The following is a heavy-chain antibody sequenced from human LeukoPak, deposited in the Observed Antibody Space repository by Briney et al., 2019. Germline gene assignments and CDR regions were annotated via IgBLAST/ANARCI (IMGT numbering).Heavy chain of an antibody. D-gene: IGHD3-22*01. CDR2: IKPNSVGT. CDR3: ARDTDLHYYDSSGYPDAFDI. J-gene: IGHJ3*02. V-gene: IGHV1-2*02. Sequence: GASVKVSCKASGYTLTGYYIHWVRQTPGQGLEWIGWIKPNSVGTNYAQKFQGRVTMTRDTSIRTAYMELSRLRSDDTAVYYCARDTDLHYYDSSGYPDAFDIWGQGTMVTVSS. CDR1: GYTLTGYY.